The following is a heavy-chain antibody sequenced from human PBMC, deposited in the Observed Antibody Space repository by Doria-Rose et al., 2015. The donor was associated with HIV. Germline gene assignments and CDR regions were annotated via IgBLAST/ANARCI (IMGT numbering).Heavy chain of an antibody. CDR3: ARIKSSRWYHKYYFDF. D-gene: IGHD6-13*01. Sequence: ESGPVLVEPTETLTLTCTVSGVSLSSPGMGVSWIRQPPGKALEWLANIFSDDGKSYNTSLKSRLTISRGTSKSQVVLTMTDMDPVDTATYYCARIKSSRWYHKYYFDFWGRGTLVIVSA. CDR2: IFSDDGK. V-gene: IGHV2-26*01. CDR1: GVSLSSPGMG. J-gene: IGHJ4*02.